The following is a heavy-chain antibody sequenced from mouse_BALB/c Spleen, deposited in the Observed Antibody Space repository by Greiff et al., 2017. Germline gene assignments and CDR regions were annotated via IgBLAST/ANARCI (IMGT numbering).Heavy chain of an antibody. V-gene: IGHV5-12-2*01. CDR2: ISNGGGST. CDR3: ARFYGNYGEYFDY. J-gene: IGHJ2*01. CDR1: GFTFSSYT. Sequence: EVKLVESGGGLVQPGGSLKLSCAASGFTFSSYTMSWVRQTPEKRLEWVAYISNGGGSTYYPDTVKGRFTISRDNAKNTLYLQMSSLKSEDTAMYYCARFYGNYGEYFDYWGQGTTLTVSS. D-gene: IGHD2-1*01.